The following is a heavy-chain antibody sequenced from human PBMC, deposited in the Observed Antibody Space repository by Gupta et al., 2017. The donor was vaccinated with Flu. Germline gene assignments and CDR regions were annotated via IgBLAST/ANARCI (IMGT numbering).Heavy chain of an antibody. J-gene: IGHJ3*02. CDR1: GFNFIAAY. D-gene: IGHD3-16*01. CDR2: LKSHVDGGTT. CDR3: TTDSSGGITFDI. Sequence: EGQLVESGGGLVEPGGSLRLSCAASGFNFIAAYLNWVRQAPGKGLEWVGRLKSHVDGGTTDYGPPVKGRFTISRDDSKNTLFLQMRSLQAEDTAMYFCTTDSSGGITFDIWGQGTMVTVSS. V-gene: IGHV3-15*01.